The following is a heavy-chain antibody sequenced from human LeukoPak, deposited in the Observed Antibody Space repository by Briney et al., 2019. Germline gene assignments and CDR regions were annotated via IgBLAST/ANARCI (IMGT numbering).Heavy chain of an antibody. J-gene: IGHJ5*02. CDR3: AREVWVEYYDSSGYYGSVSVPLSWFDP. Sequence: PSETLSLTCTVSGGSISSGSYYWSWIRQPPGKGLEWIGYIYYSGSTNYNPSLKSRVTISVDTSKNQFSLKLSSVTAADTAVYYCAREVWVEYYDSSGYYGSVSVPLSWFDPWGQGTLVTVSS. V-gene: IGHV4-61*01. CDR2: IYYSGST. D-gene: IGHD3-22*01. CDR1: GGSISSGSYY.